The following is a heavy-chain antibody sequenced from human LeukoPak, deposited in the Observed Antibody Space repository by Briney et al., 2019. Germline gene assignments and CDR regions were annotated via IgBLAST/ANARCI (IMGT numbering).Heavy chain of an antibody. J-gene: IGHJ5*02. CDR3: AKGVAAAGTGWFDP. V-gene: IGHV3-23*01. D-gene: IGHD6-13*01. CDR2: MSGSGDIT. CDR1: GFTFSSYG. Sequence: PGGSLRLSCAASGFTFSSYGMGWVRQAPGKGLEWVSSMSGSGDITYYADSVKGRFTISRDNSKNTLYLQMNSLRAEDTAVYYCAKGVAAAGTGWFDPWGQGTLVTVSS.